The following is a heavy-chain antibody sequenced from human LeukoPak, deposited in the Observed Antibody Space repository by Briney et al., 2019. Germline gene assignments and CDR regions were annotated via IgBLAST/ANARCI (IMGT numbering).Heavy chain of an antibody. CDR2: IDPSDSYT. CDR3: ARLGFGEFFPYY. CDR1: GYSFTTYW. D-gene: IGHD3-10*01. V-gene: IGHV5-10-1*01. J-gene: IGHJ4*02. Sequence: GESLKISCKGSGYSFTTYWISWVRQMPGKGLEWMGRIDPSDSYTNYSPSFQGHVTISADKSISTAFLQWSSLKASDTAMYYCARLGFGEFFPYYWGQGTLVTVSS.